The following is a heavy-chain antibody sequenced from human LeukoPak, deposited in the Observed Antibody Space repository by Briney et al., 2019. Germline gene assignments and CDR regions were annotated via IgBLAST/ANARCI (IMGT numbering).Heavy chain of an antibody. D-gene: IGHD6-13*01. J-gene: IGHJ4*02. CDR3: ATAAAGIPDFDY. V-gene: IGHV1-24*01. Sequence: ASVKVSCKVSRYTLTELSMHWVRQAPGKGLEWMGGFDPEDGGTIYAQKFQGRVTMTEDTSTDTAYMELSSLRSEDTALYYCATAAAGIPDFDYWGQGTLVTVSS. CDR2: FDPEDGGT. CDR1: RYTLTELS.